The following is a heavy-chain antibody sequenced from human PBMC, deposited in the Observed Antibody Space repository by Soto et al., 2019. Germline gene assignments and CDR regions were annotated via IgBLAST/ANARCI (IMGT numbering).Heavy chain of an antibody. D-gene: IGHD4-17*01. CDR1: GFTFSSYG. Sequence: GGSLRLSCAASGFTFSSYGMHWVRQAPGKGLEWVAVISYDGSNKYYADSVKGRFTISRDNSKNTLYLQMNSLRAEDTAVYYCAKDIALYGDYVYYYYGMDVWGQGTTVTV. CDR3: AKDIALYGDYVYYYYGMDV. V-gene: IGHV3-30*18. J-gene: IGHJ6*02. CDR2: ISYDGSNK.